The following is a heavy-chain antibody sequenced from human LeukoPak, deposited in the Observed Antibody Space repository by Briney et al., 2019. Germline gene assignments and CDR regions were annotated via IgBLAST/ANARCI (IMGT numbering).Heavy chain of an antibody. D-gene: IGHD3-3*01. V-gene: IGHV3-74*01. CDR3: AGEPGSSAGVVPAY. CDR2: INSDGSSI. CDR1: GLTFSSYW. Sequence: GGSLRLSCAASGLTFSSYWMHWVRQGPGKGLVWVSRINSDGSSIRHAASVKGRFTISRDNAKNTLYWQMNSLRAEDTAVYYCAGEPGSSAGVVPAYWGQGTLVTVSS. J-gene: IGHJ4*02.